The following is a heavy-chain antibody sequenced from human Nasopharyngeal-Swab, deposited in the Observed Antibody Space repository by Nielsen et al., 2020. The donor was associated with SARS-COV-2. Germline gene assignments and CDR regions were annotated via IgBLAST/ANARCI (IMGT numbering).Heavy chain of an antibody. D-gene: IGHD2-15*01. Sequence: GGSLRLSCVASGSTFGDYSMTWVRQTTGKGLEWVSSISPISPYIYYTDSVKGRFTISRDNFKNSLYLEMHSLRAEDTAVYYCARDPGSTLLYYYYYMDVWGKGTTVTVSS. CDR2: ISPISPYI. J-gene: IGHJ6*03. V-gene: IGHV3-21*01. CDR1: GSTFGDYS. CDR3: ARDPGSTLLYYYYYMDV.